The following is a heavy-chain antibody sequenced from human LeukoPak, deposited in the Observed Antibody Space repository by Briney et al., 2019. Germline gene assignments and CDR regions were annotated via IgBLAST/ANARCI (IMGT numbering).Heavy chain of an antibody. Sequence: PSETLSLTCSVSGGSFSSYYWSWIRQPPGKGLEWIGYIYYSGSANYNPSLKSRVTISIDTSKNQFSLKLGSVTAADTAVYYCARATRYYFDYWGQGTLVTVSS. CDR1: GGSFSSYY. J-gene: IGHJ4*02. CDR2: IYYSGSA. V-gene: IGHV4-59*01. CDR3: ARATRYYFDY.